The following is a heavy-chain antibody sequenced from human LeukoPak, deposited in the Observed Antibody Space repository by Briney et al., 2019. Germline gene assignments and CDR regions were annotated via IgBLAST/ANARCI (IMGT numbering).Heavy chain of an antibody. Sequence: GGALRLTCAASGFAFSNTGMAWVRQAPGRGLEWVSTISPTAEGTHYADSVKGRFTISRDNSKNTLSLEMNSLRADDTATYYCARDAGGAWPFDYWGQGTRVIVSS. CDR1: GFAFSNTG. D-gene: IGHD4-17*01. CDR2: ISPTAEGT. CDR3: ARDAGGAWPFDY. J-gene: IGHJ4*02. V-gene: IGHV3-23*01.